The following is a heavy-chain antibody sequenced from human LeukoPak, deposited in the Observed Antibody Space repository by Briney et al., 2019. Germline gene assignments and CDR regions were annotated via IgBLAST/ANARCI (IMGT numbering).Heavy chain of an antibody. CDR3: ASNPPNTGDFYY. V-gene: IGHV1-69*13. CDR1: GGTFSSYA. Sequence: ASVKVSRKASGGTFSSYAISWVRQAPGQGLEWMGGIIPIFGTANYAQKFQGRVTITADESTSTAYMELSSLRSEDTAVYYCASNPPNTGDFYYWGLGSLVTVSS. CDR2: IIPIFGTA. J-gene: IGHJ4*02. D-gene: IGHD1-1*01.